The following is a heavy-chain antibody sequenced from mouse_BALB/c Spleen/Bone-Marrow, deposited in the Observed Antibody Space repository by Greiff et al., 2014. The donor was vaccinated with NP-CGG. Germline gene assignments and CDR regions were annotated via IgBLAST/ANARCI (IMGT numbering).Heavy chain of an antibody. V-gene: IGHV1S41*01. J-gene: IGHJ3*01. CDR2: IAPGSGST. CDR3: ARGGDYYGSSSFAY. Sequence: DLVKPGASVKLSCKASGYTFTSYWINWIKQRPGQGLEWIGRIAPGSGSTYYNEMFKGKATLTVDTSSSTAYIQLSSLSSEDSAVYFCARGGDYYGSSSFAYWGQGTLVTASA. D-gene: IGHD1-1*01. CDR1: GYTFTSYW.